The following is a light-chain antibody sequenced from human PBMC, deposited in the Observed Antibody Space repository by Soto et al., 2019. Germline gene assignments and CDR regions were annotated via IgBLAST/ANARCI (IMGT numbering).Light chain of an antibody. CDR2: AAS. CDR3: QQSYSTPRT. J-gene: IGKJ1*01. V-gene: IGKV1-39*01. CDR1: QTLGNY. Sequence: DIQITNTPSSLPASVGDRVTITCRASQTLGNYLNWYQQKPGKAPKLLIYAASSLQSGVPSRFSGSGSGTDFTLTISSLQPEDFATYYCQQSYSTPRTFGQGTKVDI.